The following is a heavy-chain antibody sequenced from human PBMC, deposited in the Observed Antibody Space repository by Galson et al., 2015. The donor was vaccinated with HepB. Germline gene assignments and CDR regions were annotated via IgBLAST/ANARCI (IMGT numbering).Heavy chain of an antibody. J-gene: IGHJ6*02. D-gene: IGHD6-19*01. CDR2: IWYDGSNK. CDR3: ARDIAVAGIYYYYYGMDV. Sequence: SLRLSCAASGFTFSSYGMHWVRQAPGKGLEWVAVIWYDGSNKYYADSVKGRFTISRDNSKNTLYLQMNSLRAEDTAVYYCARDIAVAGIYYYYYGMDVWGQGTTVTVSS. CDR1: GFTFSSYG. V-gene: IGHV3-33*01.